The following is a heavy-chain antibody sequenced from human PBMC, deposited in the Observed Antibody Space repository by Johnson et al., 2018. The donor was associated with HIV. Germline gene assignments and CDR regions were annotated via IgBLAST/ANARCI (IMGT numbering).Heavy chain of an antibody. CDR2: INSDGSST. V-gene: IGHV3-74*02. D-gene: IGHD3-10*01. CDR1: GFTFSSYW. Sequence: VYLVESGGGLVQPGGSLRLSCAASGFTFSSYWMHWVRQAPGKGLVWVSRINSDGSSTSYADSVKGRFTISRDNAKNSLYLQRNSLSAEDTAVYYCAGGYGSGSGDAFDIWGQGTMVTVSS. CDR3: AGGYGSGSGDAFDI. J-gene: IGHJ3*02.